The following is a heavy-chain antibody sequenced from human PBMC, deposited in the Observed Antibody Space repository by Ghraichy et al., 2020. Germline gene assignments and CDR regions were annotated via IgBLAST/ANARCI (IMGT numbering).Heavy chain of an antibody. CDR1: GFTFRDSY. CDR2: ISRSGSII. Sequence: RGSLRLSCAASGFTFRDSYMSWIRQAPGEGLEWVSYISRSGSIIKYEDSVKGRFTISRDNAKNSLYLQMNSLRAEDTAVYYCVRGGSNSGWEKYYFDYWGQGTLVTVSS. D-gene: IGHD6-19*01. J-gene: IGHJ4*02. CDR3: VRGGSNSGWEKYYFDY. V-gene: IGHV3-11*01.